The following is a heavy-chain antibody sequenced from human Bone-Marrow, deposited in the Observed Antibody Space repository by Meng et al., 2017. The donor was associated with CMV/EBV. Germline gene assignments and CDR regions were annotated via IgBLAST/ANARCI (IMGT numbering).Heavy chain of an antibody. CDR3: AKEPSDFWSGSHAFDI. CDR2: ISGSGGST. V-gene: IGHV3-23*01. Sequence: GFTFSSYAMSWVRQAPGKGLEWVSAISGSGGSTYYADSVKGRFTISRDNSKNTLYLQMNSLRAEDTAVYYCAKEPSDFWSGSHAFDIWGQGTMVTV. CDR1: GFTFSSYA. D-gene: IGHD3-3*01. J-gene: IGHJ3*02.